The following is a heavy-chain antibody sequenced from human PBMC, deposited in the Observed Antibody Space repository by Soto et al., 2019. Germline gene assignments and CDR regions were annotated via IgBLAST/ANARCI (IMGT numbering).Heavy chain of an antibody. V-gene: IGHV4-39*01. Sequence: SETPSLPCTVSGGSLSSSSYYWGWIRQPPGKGLEWIGSIYYSGSTYYNPSLKSRVTISVDTSKNQFSLKLSSVTAADTAVYYCARLRYGEIDYWGQGTLVTVSS. J-gene: IGHJ4*02. CDR1: GGSLSSSSYY. CDR3: ARLRYGEIDY. CDR2: IYYSGST. D-gene: IGHD2-15*01.